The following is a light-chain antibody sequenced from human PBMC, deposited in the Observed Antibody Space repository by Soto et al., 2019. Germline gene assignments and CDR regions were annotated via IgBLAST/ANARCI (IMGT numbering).Light chain of an antibody. V-gene: IGLV1-40*01. CDR3: QSYDSSLSGSYVV. Sequence: QSVLTQPPSVSGAPGQRVTISCTGSSSTIGAGYYVHWYQQLPGTAPKLLIYGNSNRPSGVPDRFSGSKSGTSASLAITGLQSEDEADYYCQSYDSSLSGSYVVFGGGTKLTVL. CDR1: SSTIGAGYY. J-gene: IGLJ2*01. CDR2: GNS.